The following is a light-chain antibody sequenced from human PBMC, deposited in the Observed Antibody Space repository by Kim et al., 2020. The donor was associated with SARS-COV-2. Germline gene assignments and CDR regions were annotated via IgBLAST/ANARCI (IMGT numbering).Light chain of an antibody. CDR2: QDS. CDR1: KLGDKY. CDR3: QAWDSSTVV. J-gene: IGLJ2*01. V-gene: IGLV3-1*01. Sequence: SYELTQPPSVTVSPGQTASITCSGDKLGDKYACWYQQKPGQSPVLVIYQDSKRPSGIPERFSGSNSGNTATLTIRGTQAMDEADYYCQAWDSSTVVLGGGTQLSV.